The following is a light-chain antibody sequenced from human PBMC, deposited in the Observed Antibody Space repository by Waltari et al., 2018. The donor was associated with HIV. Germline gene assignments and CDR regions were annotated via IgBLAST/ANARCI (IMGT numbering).Light chain of an antibody. V-gene: IGLV3-25*03. CDR2: KDS. CDR3: QSADSSGTYLVI. CDR1: ALPTPH. Sequence: SSELTQTPSVSVSPGQTARLPCSGDALPTPHAFWIQRKPGPAPLLVIYKDSERSSGIPERFSGSSSGTTVTLTISGVQAEDEADYYCQSADSSGTYLVIFGGGTKLTVL. J-gene: IGLJ2*01.